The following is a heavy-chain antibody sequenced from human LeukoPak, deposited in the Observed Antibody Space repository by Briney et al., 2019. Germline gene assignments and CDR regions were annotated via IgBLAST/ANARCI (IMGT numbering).Heavy chain of an antibody. J-gene: IGHJ4*02. CDR2: INPNSGGT. CDR3: ARDPVGRWSPDLDY. D-gene: IGHD1-26*01. Sequence: ASVKVSCKASGYTFTGYYMRWVRQAPGQGLEWMGWINPNSGGTNYAQKFQGRVTMTRDTSISTAYMDLSRLRSDDTAVYYCARDPVGRWSPDLDYWGQGTLVTVSS. CDR1: GYTFTGYY. V-gene: IGHV1-2*02.